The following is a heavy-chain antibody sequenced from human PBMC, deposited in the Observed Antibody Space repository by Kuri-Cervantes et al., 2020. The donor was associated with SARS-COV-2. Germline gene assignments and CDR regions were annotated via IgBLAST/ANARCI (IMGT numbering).Heavy chain of an antibody. CDR1: GFTFSSYA. V-gene: IGHV3-64*01. CDR3: ASGERIVVVPAAMKY. Sequence: GESLKISCAASGFTFSSYAMHWVRQAPGKGLEYVSAISSNGGSTYYANSVKGRFTISRDNSKNTLYLQMGSLRAEDMAVYYCASGERIVVVPAAMKYWGQGTLVTVSS. D-gene: IGHD2-2*01. J-gene: IGHJ4*02. CDR2: ISSNGGST.